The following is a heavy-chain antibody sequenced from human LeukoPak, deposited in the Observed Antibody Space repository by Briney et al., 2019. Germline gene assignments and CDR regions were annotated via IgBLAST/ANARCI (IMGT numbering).Heavy chain of an antibody. D-gene: IGHD6-19*01. CDR1: GGSLSSYY. CDR2: IYYSGST. V-gene: IGHV4-59*01. Sequence: SETLSLTCTVSGGSLSSYYWSWVRQPPGKGLEWIGYIYYSGSTNYNPSLKSRVTISVDTSKNQFSLKLSSVTAADTAVYYCATSSGRSGYFDYWGQGTLVTVSS. CDR3: ATSSGRSGYFDY. J-gene: IGHJ4*02.